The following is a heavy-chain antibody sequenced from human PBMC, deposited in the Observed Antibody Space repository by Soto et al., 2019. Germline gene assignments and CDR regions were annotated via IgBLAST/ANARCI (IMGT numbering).Heavy chain of an antibody. Sequence: EVQLGESGGRLVQPGGSLRLSCEASGLIFSNYHMNWVRQAPGKGLEWVTYISSTSSAIYYVDSVKGRFTISGDNAKNSVYLKMNRLRSEHTVMYYCANGLAVAGNYYYYGIDVWGQGTTVTVSS. CDR3: ANGLAVAGNYYYYGIDV. J-gene: IGHJ6*02. CDR1: GLIFSNYH. V-gene: IGHV3-48*01. CDR2: ISSTSSAI. D-gene: IGHD6-19*01.